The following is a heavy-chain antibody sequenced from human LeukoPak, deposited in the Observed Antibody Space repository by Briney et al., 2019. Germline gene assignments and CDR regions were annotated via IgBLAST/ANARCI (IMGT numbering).Heavy chain of an antibody. J-gene: IGHJ4*02. D-gene: IGHD2-2*01. CDR3: ARGRTGAAALDF. Sequence: SETLSLTCAVYGGSFSGHYWTWIRQAPGKGLEWIGESTHTGSTSYNPSLKSRVTISVDTSKNQFSLKLTSVSAADTAVYHCARGRTGAAALDFWGPGTLVTVSS. V-gene: IGHV4-34*01. CDR2: STHTGST. CDR1: GGSFSGHY.